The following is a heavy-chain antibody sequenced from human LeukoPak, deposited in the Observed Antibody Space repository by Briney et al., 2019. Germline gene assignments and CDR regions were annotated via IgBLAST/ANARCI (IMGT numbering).Heavy chain of an antibody. D-gene: IGHD4-17*01. CDR3: GRDGPDYGDYINFDY. CDR2: ISAYNGKT. Sequence: ASVKVSCKASGYTFTSYGITWVRQAPGQGLEWMAWISAYNGKTNYAQRFQGRVTMTTDASTSTAYMELRSLRSDDTAVYYCGRDGPDYGDYINFDYWGQGTLVTVSS. J-gene: IGHJ4*02. CDR1: GYTFTSYG. V-gene: IGHV1-18*01.